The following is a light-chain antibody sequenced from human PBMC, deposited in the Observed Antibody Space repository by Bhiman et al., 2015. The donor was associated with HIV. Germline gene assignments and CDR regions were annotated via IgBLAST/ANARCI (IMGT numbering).Light chain of an antibody. V-gene: IGLV2-14*03. Sequence: QSALTQPASVSGSPGQSITISCTGTSSDVGAYNYVSWYQQHPGKAPKLVIYDVSNRPSGVSNRFSGSKSDNTASLTISGLQAEDEADYYCSSYTTSSTYVFGTGTKVTVL. J-gene: IGLJ1*01. CDR1: SSDVGAYNY. CDR3: SSYTTSSTYV. CDR2: DVS.